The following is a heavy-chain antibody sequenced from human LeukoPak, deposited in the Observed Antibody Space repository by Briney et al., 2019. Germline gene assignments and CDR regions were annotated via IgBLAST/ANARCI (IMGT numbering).Heavy chain of an antibody. CDR2: ISYDGSEK. J-gene: IGHJ1*01. D-gene: IGHD3-22*01. CDR3: AKGTYFDSSGYYFTEYFHH. V-gene: IGHV3-30*18. CDR1: GFTFNSYG. Sequence: GGSLRLSCAASGFTFNSYGMHWVRQAPGKGLEWVALISYDGSEKYYADSVKGRYTISRDNSNNTLYLQMNSLRAEDTAVYYCAKGTYFDSSGYYFTEYFHHWGQGTLVTVST.